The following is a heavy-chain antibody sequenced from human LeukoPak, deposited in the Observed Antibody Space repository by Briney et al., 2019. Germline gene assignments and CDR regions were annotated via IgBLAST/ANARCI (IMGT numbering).Heavy chain of an antibody. V-gene: IGHV3-7*03. CDR2: IKLDGSEK. Sequence: GGSLRLSCVASGFTFGKYWMSWVRQAPGKGLEWVANIKLDGSEKNHVDSVKGRFTISRDNTKNSLYLQMNSLRADDTAVYYCARDGFGTGSNWGQGTLVTVSS. CDR3: ARDGFGTGSN. D-gene: IGHD3-16*01. CDR1: GFTFGKYW. J-gene: IGHJ4*02.